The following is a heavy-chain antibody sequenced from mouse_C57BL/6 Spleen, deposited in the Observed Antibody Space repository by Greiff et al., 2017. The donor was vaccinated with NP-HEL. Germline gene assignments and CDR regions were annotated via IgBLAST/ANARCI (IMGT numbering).Heavy chain of an antibody. CDR1: GFTFSSYA. Sequence: EVQGVESGGGLVKPGGSLKLSCAASGFTFSSYAMSWVRQTPEKRLEWVATISDGGSYTYYPDNVKGRFTISRDNAKNNLYLQMSHLKSEDTAMYYCARRPYYYGSSYWYFDVWGTGTTVTVSS. J-gene: IGHJ1*03. CDR3: ARRPYYYGSSYWYFDV. V-gene: IGHV5-4*03. CDR2: ISDGGSYT. D-gene: IGHD1-1*01.